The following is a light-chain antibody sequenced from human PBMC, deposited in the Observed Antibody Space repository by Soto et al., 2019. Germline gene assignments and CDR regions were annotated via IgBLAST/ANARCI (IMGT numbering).Light chain of an antibody. Sequence: EIVLTQSPATLSLSPGERATLSCRASQSVSSYLAWYQQKPGQAPRLLIYDASNRATGIPPRFSGSGSGTDFTLTISSLEPEDFAVYYCQQRSNWPSFTFGPGTKVDIK. CDR1: QSVSSY. J-gene: IGKJ3*01. V-gene: IGKV3-11*01. CDR3: QQRSNWPSFT. CDR2: DAS.